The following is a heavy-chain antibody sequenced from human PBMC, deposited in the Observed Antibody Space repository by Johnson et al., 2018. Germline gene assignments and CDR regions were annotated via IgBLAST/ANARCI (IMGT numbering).Heavy chain of an antibody. CDR3: ATGDYQAFDI. Sequence: VQLVQSGGDWVQPGGSXRLSCAASGFTLSYYDLPWVRQASWKGLEWVSGVGSAGEPEYPDPVKGRFHISRDTAKKSLCLQMNSLRVEDPAVYYCATGDYQAFDIWGQGTMVSVSS. CDR1: GFTLSYYD. D-gene: IGHD7-27*01. V-gene: IGHV3-13*05. CDR2: VGSAGEP. J-gene: IGHJ3*02.